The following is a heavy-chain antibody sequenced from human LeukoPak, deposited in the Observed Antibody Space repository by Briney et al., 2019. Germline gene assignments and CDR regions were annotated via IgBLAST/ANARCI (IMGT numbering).Heavy chain of an antibody. CDR2: IYYSGST. CDR3: ARRAGYNSGWYWFDP. J-gene: IGHJ5*02. CDR1: GGSISSYY. Sequence: SETLSLTCTVSGGSISSYYWNWIRQPPGKGLEWIGYIYYSGSTNYNPSLKSRVTISVDTSKNQFSLKLSSVTAVDTAVYYCARRAGYNSGWYWFDPWGQGALVTVSS. V-gene: IGHV4-59*12. D-gene: IGHD6-19*01.